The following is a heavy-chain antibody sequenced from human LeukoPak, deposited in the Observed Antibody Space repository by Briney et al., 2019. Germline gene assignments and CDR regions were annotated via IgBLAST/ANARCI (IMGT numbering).Heavy chain of an antibody. Sequence: PGGSLRLSCAASGFTFSSYAMSWVRQAPGKGLEWVSAISGSGGSTYYADSVKGRFTISRDNSKNTLYLQMNSLRAGDTAVYYCAKGQWLDYYFDYWGQGTLVTVSS. CDR1: GFTFSSYA. CDR2: ISGSGGST. D-gene: IGHD5-12*01. V-gene: IGHV3-23*01. CDR3: AKGQWLDYYFDY. J-gene: IGHJ4*02.